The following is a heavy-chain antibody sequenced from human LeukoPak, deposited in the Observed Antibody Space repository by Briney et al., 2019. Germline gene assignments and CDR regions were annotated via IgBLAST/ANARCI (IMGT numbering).Heavy chain of an antibody. CDR2: ISKSGDDT. J-gene: IGHJ1*01. V-gene: IGHV3-64*01. D-gene: IGHD2-2*01. CDR1: GFTFSSYA. Sequence: GGSLRLSCAASGFTFSSYAMNWVRLTPGKGLEFVSAISKSGDDTSYGNDVKGRFTISRDNIKNTVDLEMGSLRVDDTGIYYCARIPEYWGQGTVVTVSS. CDR3: ARIPEY.